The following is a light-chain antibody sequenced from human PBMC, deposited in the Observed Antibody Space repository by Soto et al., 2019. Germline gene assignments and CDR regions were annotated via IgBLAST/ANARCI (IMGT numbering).Light chain of an antibody. CDR3: QQLNSYPAIT. Sequence: IPLTQSPSSLSASVGDRVTITCRASQGISSYLAWYQQKPGKAPKLLIYAASTLQSGVPSRFSGSGSGTDFTLTIISLQPEDFATDYCQQLNSYPAITFGQGTRLEIK. V-gene: IGKV1-9*01. CDR1: QGISSY. CDR2: AAS. J-gene: IGKJ5*01.